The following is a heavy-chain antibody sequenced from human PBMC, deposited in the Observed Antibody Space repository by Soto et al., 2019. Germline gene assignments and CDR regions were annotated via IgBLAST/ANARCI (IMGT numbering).Heavy chain of an antibody. CDR3: ARSRYDSSGYYPENWFDP. CDR1: GGSVSSGSYY. Sequence: SETLSLTCTVSGGSVSSGSYYWSWIRQPPGKGLEWIGYTYYSGSTNYNPSLKSRVTISVDTSKNQFSLKLSSVTAADTAVYYCARSRYDSSGYYPENWFDPWGQGTLVTVSS. V-gene: IGHV4-61*01. D-gene: IGHD3-22*01. J-gene: IGHJ5*02. CDR2: TYYSGST.